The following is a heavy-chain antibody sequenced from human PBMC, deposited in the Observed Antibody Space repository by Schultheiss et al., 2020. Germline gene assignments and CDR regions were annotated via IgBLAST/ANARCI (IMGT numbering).Heavy chain of an antibody. J-gene: IGHJ4*02. CDR3: AREPIAAAGTTDY. D-gene: IGHD6-13*01. Sequence: GESLKISCAASGFTFSSYWMSWVRQAPGKGLEWVANIKQDGSEKYYVDSVKGRFTISRDNAKNSLYLQINSLRAEDTAVYYCAREPIAAAGTTDYWGQGTLVTVSS. V-gene: IGHV3-7*01. CDR2: IKQDGSEK. CDR1: GFTFSSYW.